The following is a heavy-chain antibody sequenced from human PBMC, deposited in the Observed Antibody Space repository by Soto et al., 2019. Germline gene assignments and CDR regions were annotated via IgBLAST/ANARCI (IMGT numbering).Heavy chain of an antibody. CDR3: TRVGGYYGDYPNFDY. V-gene: IGHV4-59*01. CDR1: GSSISPYY. CDR2: IYYTGST. J-gene: IGHJ4*02. D-gene: IGHD4-17*01. Sequence: NPSETLSLTCTVSGSSISPYYWSWIRQPPGKGLEWIGYIYYTGSTKYNPSLKSRVTISLGTSRNQLSLKLSSVTAADTAVYYCTRVGGYYGDYPNFDYWGPGTLVTVSS.